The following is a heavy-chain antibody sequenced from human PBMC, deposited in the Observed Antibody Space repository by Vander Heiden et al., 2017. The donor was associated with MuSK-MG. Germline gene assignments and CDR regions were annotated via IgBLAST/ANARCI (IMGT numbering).Heavy chain of an antibody. V-gene: IGHV3-30-3*01. CDR2: IWYDGSNI. CDR3: GRYSGSYPSSRFDY. CDR1: GFTFSSYA. Sequence: QVQLVESGGGVVQPGRSLRHSCAASGFTFSSYAMHWVRQAPGKGLEWVAVIWYDGSNIYYADAWKGRFTISRDNSKNTLNLQMQGLRADETAIYYFGRYSGSYPSSRFDYWGQGTLVTVS. D-gene: IGHD1-26*01. J-gene: IGHJ4*02.